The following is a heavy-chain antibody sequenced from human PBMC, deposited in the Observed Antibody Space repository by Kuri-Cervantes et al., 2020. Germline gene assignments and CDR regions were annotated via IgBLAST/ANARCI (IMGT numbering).Heavy chain of an antibody. CDR1: GGSISSYY. D-gene: IGHD3-10*01. V-gene: IGHV4-59*01. J-gene: IGHJ5*02. Sequence: SETLSLTCTVSGGSISSYYWSWIRQPPGKGLEWIGYIYYSGSTNYNPSLKSRVTISVDTSKNQFSLKLSSVTAADTAVYYCARNTIWFRELARFDPWGQGTLVTVSS. CDR3: ARNTIWFRELARFDP. CDR2: IYYSGST.